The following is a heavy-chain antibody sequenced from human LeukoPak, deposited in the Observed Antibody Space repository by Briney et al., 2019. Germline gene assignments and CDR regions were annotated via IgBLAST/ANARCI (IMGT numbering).Heavy chain of an antibody. V-gene: IGHV1-8*01. J-gene: IGHJ6*02. Sequence: ASVKVSCKASGYTFTSYDINWVRQATGQGLEWMGWRNPNSGNTGYAQKFQGRVTVTRNTSISTAYMELSSLRSEDTAVYYCARGPPELLWPRNYYYYGMDVWGQGTTVTVSS. D-gene: IGHD2-21*01. CDR1: GYTFTSYD. CDR3: ARGPPELLWPRNYYYYGMDV. CDR2: RNPNSGNT.